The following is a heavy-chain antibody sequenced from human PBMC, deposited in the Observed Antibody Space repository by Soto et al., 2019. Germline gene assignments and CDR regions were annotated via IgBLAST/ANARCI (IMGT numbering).Heavy chain of an antibody. CDR2: INPNSGGT. D-gene: IGHD2-15*01. CDR3: ARDQAYCSGGYYYNWFDP. CDR1: GYTFTGYY. V-gene: IGHV1-2*02. J-gene: IGHJ5*02. Sequence: ASVKVSCKASGYTFTGYYMHWVRQAPGQGLEWMGWINPNSGGTNYAQKFQGRVTMTRDTSISTAYMELSRLRSDDTAAYYCARDQAYCSGGYYYNWFDPWGQGTLVTVSS.